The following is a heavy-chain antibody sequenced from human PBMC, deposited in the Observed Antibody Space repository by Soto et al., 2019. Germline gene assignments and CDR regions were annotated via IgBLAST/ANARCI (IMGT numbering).Heavy chain of an antibody. J-gene: IGHJ4*02. CDR1: GGTFSSYT. D-gene: IGHD3-22*01. CDR2: IIPILGIA. CDR3: AGATYYYDSSGYYFFDY. Sequence: SVKVSCKASGGTFSSYTISWVRQAPGQGLEWMGRIIPILGIANYAQKFQGRVTITADKSTSTAYMELSSLRSEDTSVYYCAGATYYYDSSGYYFFDYWGQGTLVTVSS. V-gene: IGHV1-69*02.